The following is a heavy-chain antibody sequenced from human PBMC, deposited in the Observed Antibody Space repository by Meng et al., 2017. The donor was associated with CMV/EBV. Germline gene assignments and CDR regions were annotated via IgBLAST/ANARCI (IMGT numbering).Heavy chain of an antibody. J-gene: IGHJ6*02. CDR3: ARDNTIFGVDARGMDV. Sequence: SETLSLTCTVSGGSISSSSYYWGWIRQPPGKGLERIGSIYYSGSTYYNPSLKSRVTISVDTSKNQFSLKLSSVTAADTAVYYCARDNTIFGVDARGMDVWGQGTTVTVSS. CDR2: IYYSGST. D-gene: IGHD3-3*01. CDR1: GGSISSSSYY. V-gene: IGHV4-39*07.